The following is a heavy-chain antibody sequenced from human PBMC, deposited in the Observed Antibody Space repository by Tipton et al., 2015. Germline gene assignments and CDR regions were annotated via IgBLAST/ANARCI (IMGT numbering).Heavy chain of an antibody. J-gene: IGHJ4*02. CDR1: GGSVNSANYY. Sequence: TLSLTCTVSGGSVNSANYYWSWIRQPPGKGLEWIGYISYSGSTHYNPSLKSRVAISVDTSKNQFSLTLKSVTAADTAVYYCARETTYYYDSSGGPVNYFDYWGQGTLVTVSS. CDR2: ISYSGST. D-gene: IGHD3-22*01. CDR3: ARETTYYYDSSGGPVNYFDY. V-gene: IGHV4-61*01.